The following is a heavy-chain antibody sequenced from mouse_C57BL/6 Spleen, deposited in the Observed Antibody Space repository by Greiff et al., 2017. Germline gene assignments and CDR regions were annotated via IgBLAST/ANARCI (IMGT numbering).Heavy chain of an antibody. CDR2: IDPEDGDT. V-gene: IGHV14-1*01. Sequence: EVQLQQSGAELVRPGASVKLSCTASGFNIKDYYMHWVKQRPEQGLEWLGRIDPEDGDTEYAPRFQGKATMTADTSSNTAYLQLSSLTSENTAVYYWTTEAPYYYGGSYEDFDYWGQGTTLTVSS. D-gene: IGHD1-1*01. CDR1: GFNIKDYY. J-gene: IGHJ2*01. CDR3: TTEAPYYYGGSYEDFDY.